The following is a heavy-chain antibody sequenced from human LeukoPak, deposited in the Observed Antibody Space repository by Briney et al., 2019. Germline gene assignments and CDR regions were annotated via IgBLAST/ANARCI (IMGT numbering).Heavy chain of an antibody. CDR1: GGSISSGSYY. CDR3: ARVGHSAVVAATLFSDYYYYIDG. D-gene: IGHD2-15*01. V-gene: IGHV4-61*02. CDR2: NYTSGSP. Sequence: SETLSLTCTVCGGSISSGSYYWSWIRQPAGEGLEWIGRNYTSGSPNYKPSLKSPVTISVDTSKNQFSLKLSSVTAADTAVYYCARVGHSAVVAATLFSDYYYYIDGWGKGTTVTTSS. J-gene: IGHJ6*03.